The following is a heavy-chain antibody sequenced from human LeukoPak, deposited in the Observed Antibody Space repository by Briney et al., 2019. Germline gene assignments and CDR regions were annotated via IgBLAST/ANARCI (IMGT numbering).Heavy chain of an antibody. J-gene: IGHJ4*02. Sequence: GGSLRLSCAASGFTFSSYGMHWVRQAPGKGLEWVAVISYDGSNKYYADSVKGRFTISRDNSKNTLYLQMNSLRAEDTAVYYCASRHCSGGSCYFAGADPFDYWGQGTLVTVSS. D-gene: IGHD2-15*01. V-gene: IGHV3-30*03. CDR2: ISYDGSNK. CDR1: GFTFSSYG. CDR3: ASRHCSGGSCYFAGADPFDY.